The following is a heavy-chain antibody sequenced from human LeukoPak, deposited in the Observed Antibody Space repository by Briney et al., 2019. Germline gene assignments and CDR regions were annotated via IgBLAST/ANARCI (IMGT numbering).Heavy chain of an antibody. D-gene: IGHD3-22*01. CDR1: GGSISSYY. CDR3: ARAYYYDSSGYNPYFDY. CDR2: IYTSGST. Sequence: SETLSLTCTVSGGSISSYYWSWIRQPAGKGLEWIGRIYTSGSTNYNPSLKSRVTMSVDTSKNQFSLKLSSVTAADTAVYYCARAYYYDSSGYNPYFDYWGQGTLVTVSS. V-gene: IGHV4-4*07. J-gene: IGHJ4*02.